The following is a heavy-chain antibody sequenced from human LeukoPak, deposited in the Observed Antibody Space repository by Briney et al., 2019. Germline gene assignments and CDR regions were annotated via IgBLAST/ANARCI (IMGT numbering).Heavy chain of an antibody. J-gene: IGHJ6*03. D-gene: IGHD1-14*01. CDR1: GYTFTNYY. CDR3: ARGGTTVVNYSYYYYMDV. Sequence: GASVKVSCKASGYTFTNYYMHWVRQAPGQGLEWMGIINPPGGNTIYAQKFQGRVTMTRDTSTSTVYMDLSSLRSEDTAVYYCARGGTTVVNYSYYYYMDVWGRGTTVTISS. CDR2: INPPGGNT. V-gene: IGHV1-46*01.